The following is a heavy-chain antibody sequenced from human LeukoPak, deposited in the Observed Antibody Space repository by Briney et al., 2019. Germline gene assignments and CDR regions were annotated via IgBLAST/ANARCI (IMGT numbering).Heavy chain of an antibody. J-gene: IGHJ5*02. CDR2: INHSGST. Sequence: SETLSLTCIVSGDSISSTSYYWSWIRQPPGKGLEWIGEINHSGSTNYNPSLKSRVTISVDTSKNQFSLKLSSVTAADTAVYYCARPLAHLFWSGRGWFDPWGQGTLVTVSS. CDR3: ARPLAHLFWSGRGWFDP. CDR1: GDSISSTSYY. V-gene: IGHV4-39*07. D-gene: IGHD3-3*01.